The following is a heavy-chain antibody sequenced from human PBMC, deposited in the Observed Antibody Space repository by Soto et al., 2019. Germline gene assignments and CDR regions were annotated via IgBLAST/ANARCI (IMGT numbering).Heavy chain of an antibody. Sequence: QVQLQESGPGLVKPSQTLSLTCTVSGGSISSGGYYWSWIRQHPGKGLEWIGYIYYSGSTYYNPSLKSRVTISVDTSKNQFSLKLSSVTAADTAVYYCARKFISSRWYGKAFDIWGQGTMVTVSS. J-gene: IGHJ3*02. CDR3: ARKFISSRWYGKAFDI. D-gene: IGHD6-13*01. CDR1: GGSISSGGYY. CDR2: IYYSGST. V-gene: IGHV4-31*03.